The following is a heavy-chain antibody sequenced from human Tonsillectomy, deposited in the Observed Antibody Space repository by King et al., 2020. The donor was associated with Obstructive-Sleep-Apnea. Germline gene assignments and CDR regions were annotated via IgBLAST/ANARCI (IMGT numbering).Heavy chain of an antibody. CDR2: IRSKANTYAT. J-gene: IGHJ5*02. Sequence: QLVQSGGDLVQPGGSRKLSCAASGFTFSGSAMHWVRQASGKGLEWVGRIRSKANTYATAYAASVRGRFTIARDDSKNTAYLQMNSLKTEDTAAYYCSVVRGTGESLHNWFDPWGQGTLVTVSS. D-gene: IGHD3-10*01. CDR3: SVVRGTGESLHNWFDP. V-gene: IGHV3-73*01. CDR1: GFTFSGSA.